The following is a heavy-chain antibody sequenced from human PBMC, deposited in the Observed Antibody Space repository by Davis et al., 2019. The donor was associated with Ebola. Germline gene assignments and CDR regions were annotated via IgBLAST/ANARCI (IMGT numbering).Heavy chain of an antibody. Sequence: GESLKISCVASGFTFSSYSMNWVRQAPGKGLEWVSSISSSSSYIYYADSVKGRFTISRDNAKNSLYLQMNSLRAEDTAVYYCARDFIVGATTFGAFDIWGQGTMVTVSS. V-gene: IGHV3-21*01. J-gene: IGHJ3*02. CDR2: ISSSSSYI. CDR3: ARDFIVGATTFGAFDI. CDR1: GFTFSSYS. D-gene: IGHD1-26*01.